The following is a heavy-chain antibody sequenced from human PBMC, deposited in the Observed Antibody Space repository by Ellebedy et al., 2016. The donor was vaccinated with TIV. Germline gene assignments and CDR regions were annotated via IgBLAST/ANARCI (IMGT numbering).Heavy chain of an antibody. J-gene: IGHJ6*02. D-gene: IGHD4-23*01. Sequence: GESLKISXAASGFTFSRYYMSWVRQAPGKGLEWVANIDRDGSEKNYVDSVRGRFTISRDNAKTSLFLQMNSLRAEDTAVYYCATRGDYGGNTNYYYGMDVWGQGTTVTVSS. CDR3: ATRGDYGGNTNYYYGMDV. CDR2: IDRDGSEK. CDR1: GFTFSRYY. V-gene: IGHV3-7*01.